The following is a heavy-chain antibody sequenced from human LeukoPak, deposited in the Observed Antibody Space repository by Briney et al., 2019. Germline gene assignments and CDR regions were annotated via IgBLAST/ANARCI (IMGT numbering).Heavy chain of an antibody. D-gene: IGHD1-14*01. Sequence: KPSETLSLTCTVSGGSISSTNYYWGWIRQPPGKGLEWIGSIYYSGSTYYNPSLKSRVTISVDTSKNQFSLKLSSVTAADTAVYYCADNKKAGYFDYWGQGTLVTVSS. J-gene: IGHJ4*02. CDR1: GGSISSTNYY. CDR2: IYYSGST. V-gene: IGHV4-39*01. CDR3: ADNKKAGYFDY.